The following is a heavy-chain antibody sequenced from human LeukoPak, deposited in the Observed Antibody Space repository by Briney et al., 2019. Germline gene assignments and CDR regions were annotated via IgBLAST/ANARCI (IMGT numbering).Heavy chain of an antibody. V-gene: IGHV3-15*01. CDR1: GFTFSNAW. D-gene: IGHD3-3*01. J-gene: IGHJ4*02. CDR2: IKSKTDGGTT. Sequence: PGGSLRLSCAASGFTFSNAWMSWVRQAPGKGLEWVGRIKSKTDGGTTDYAAPVKGGFTISRDDSKNTLYLQMNSLKTEDTAVYYCTTGTIFGEGLDYWGQGTLVTVSS. CDR3: TTGTIFGEGLDY.